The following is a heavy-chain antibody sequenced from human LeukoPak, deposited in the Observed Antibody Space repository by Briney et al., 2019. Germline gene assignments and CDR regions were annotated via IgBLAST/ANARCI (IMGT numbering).Heavy chain of an antibody. V-gene: IGHV3-21*06. D-gene: IGHD2-15*01. Sequence: PGGSLRLSCATSGFIFSTYSLNWVRQAPGKGLEWVSSITGSSNFIYYADSVKGRFTISRDNAKNSLFLQMNSLRAEDTAMYYCARSEDYCSGGSCYAHWGQGIVVTVSS. CDR3: ARSEDYCSGGSCYAH. J-gene: IGHJ4*02. CDR1: GFIFSTYS. CDR2: ITGSSNFI.